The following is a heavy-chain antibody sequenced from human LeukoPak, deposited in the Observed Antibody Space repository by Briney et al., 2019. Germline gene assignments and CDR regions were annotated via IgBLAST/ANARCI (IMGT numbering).Heavy chain of an antibody. D-gene: IGHD3-3*01. Sequence: GGSLRLSCAASGFTFDDYAMHWVRQAPGKGLEWVSGISWNSGSIGYADSVKGRFTISRDNSKNTLYLQMNSLRAEDTAVYHCASRPYDFWGGPFDYWGQGTPVTVSS. CDR2: ISWNSGSI. CDR3: ASRPYDFWGGPFDY. V-gene: IGHV3-9*01. J-gene: IGHJ4*02. CDR1: GFTFDDYA.